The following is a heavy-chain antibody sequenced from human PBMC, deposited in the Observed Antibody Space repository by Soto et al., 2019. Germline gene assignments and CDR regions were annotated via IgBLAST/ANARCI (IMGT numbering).Heavy chain of an antibody. CDR2: ISGSGGRT. J-gene: IGHJ4*02. V-gene: IGHV3-23*01. Sequence: EVQLLESGGGLVQPGGSLRLSCADSGFTFSSYAMGWVRQALGKGLEWVSAISGSGGRTYYEDCVKGRFTITRDKTKNTLYLQMNSLRSEDTAVYYCAKWISIVRGVRGFLDYWGQGTLVTVSS. CDR1: GFTFSSYA. D-gene: IGHD3-10*01. CDR3: AKWISIVRGVRGFLDY.